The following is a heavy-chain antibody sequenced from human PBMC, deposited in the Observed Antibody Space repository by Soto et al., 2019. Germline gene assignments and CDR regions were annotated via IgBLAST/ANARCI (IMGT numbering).Heavy chain of an antibody. Sequence: GGSLRLSCAASGFTFSSYWMHWVRQAPGKGLVWVSRINSDGSSTSYADSVKGRFTISRDNAKNTLYLQMNSLRAEDTAVYYCARVVDTIFGVVIFPKFDPWGQGTLVTVSS. D-gene: IGHD3-3*01. J-gene: IGHJ5*02. V-gene: IGHV3-74*01. CDR2: INSDGSST. CDR3: ARVVDTIFGVVIFPKFDP. CDR1: GFTFSSYW.